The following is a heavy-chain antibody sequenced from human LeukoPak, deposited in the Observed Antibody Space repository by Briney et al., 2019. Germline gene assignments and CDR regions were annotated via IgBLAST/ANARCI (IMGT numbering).Heavy chain of an antibody. CDR3: ARHGVQGVGPVDY. Sequence: SETLSLTCAVYGGSFSGYYWSWIRQPPGKGLEWIGEINHSGSTNYNPSLKSRVTISVDTSKNQFSLKLSSVTAADTAVYYCARHGVQGVGPVDYWGQGTLVTVSS. CDR2: INHSGST. CDR1: GGSFSGYY. V-gene: IGHV4-34*01. D-gene: IGHD3-10*01. J-gene: IGHJ4*02.